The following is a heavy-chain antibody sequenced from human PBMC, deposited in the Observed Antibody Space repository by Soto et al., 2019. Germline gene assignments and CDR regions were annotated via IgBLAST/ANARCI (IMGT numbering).Heavy chain of an antibody. CDR1: GFTFSSYA. V-gene: IGHV3-23*01. D-gene: IGHD4-4*01. CDR2: ISGSGGST. J-gene: IGHJ3*02. CDR3: AQDYLHSVTTTDAFDI. Sequence: PGGSLRLSCAASGFTFSSYAMSWVRQAPGKGLEWVSAISGSGGSTYYADSVKGRFTISRDNSKNTLYLQMNSLRAEDTAVYYCAQDYLHSVTTTDAFDIWGQGTMVTVSS.